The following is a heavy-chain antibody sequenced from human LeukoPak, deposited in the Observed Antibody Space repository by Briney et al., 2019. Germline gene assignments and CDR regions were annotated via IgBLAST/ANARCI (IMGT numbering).Heavy chain of an antibody. CDR2: IKQDGSEK. Sequence: GGSLRLSCAASGFTFSSYWMSWVRQAPGKGLEWVANIKQDGSEKYYVDSVKGRFTISRDNAKNSLYLQMNSLRAEVTAVYYCARGVCGGDCYPPYYFDYWGQGTLVTVSS. CDR1: GFTFSSYW. V-gene: IGHV3-7*03. CDR3: ARGVCGGDCYPPYYFDY. D-gene: IGHD2-21*02. J-gene: IGHJ4*02.